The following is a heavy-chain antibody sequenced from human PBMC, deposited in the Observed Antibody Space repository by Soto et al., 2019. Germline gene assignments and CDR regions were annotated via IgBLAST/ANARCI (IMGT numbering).Heavy chain of an antibody. CDR3: ARGRPAIVVVTGPRDAFDI. J-gene: IGHJ3*02. V-gene: IGHV4-31*03. D-gene: IGHD2-21*02. Sequence: SETLSLTCTVSGGSISSGGYYWSWIRQHPGRGLEWIGYIYYSGSTYYNPSLKSRVTISVDTSKNQFSLKLSSVTAADTAVYYCARGRPAIVVVTGPRDAFDIWGQGTMVTVSS. CDR1: GGSISSGGYY. CDR2: IYYSGST.